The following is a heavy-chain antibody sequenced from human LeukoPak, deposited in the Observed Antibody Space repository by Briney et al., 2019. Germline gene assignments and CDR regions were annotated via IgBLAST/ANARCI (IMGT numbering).Heavy chain of an antibody. CDR1: GYTLTELS. CDR3: ATLIPTYYYDSSGFDY. CDR2: FDPEDGET. V-gene: IGHV1-24*01. Sequence: ASVKVSCKVSGYTLTELSMHWVRQAPGKGLEWMGGFDPEDGETIYAQRFQDRVTMTEDTSTDTAYMELSSLRSEDTAVYYCATLIPTYYYDSSGFDYWGQGTLVTVSS. D-gene: IGHD3-22*01. J-gene: IGHJ4*02.